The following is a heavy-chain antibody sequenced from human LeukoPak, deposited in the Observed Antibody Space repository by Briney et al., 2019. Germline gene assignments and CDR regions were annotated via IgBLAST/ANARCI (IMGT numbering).Heavy chain of an antibody. J-gene: IGHJ3*02. CDR1: GFTFNSYA. CDR3: AKGKRRQMADDAFDI. CDR2: ISGSGGST. V-gene: IGHV3-23*01. Sequence: GGSLRLSCAASGFTFNSYAMNWVRQAPGKGLEWVPGISGSGGSTYYADSVKGRFTISRDNSKNTLYLEMDSLRAEDTAVYYCAKGKRRQMADDAFDIWGQGTLVTVSP. D-gene: IGHD2-8*01.